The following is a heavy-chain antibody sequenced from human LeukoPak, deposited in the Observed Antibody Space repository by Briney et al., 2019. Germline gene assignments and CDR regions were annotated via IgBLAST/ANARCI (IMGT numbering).Heavy chain of an antibody. D-gene: IGHD4-17*01. CDR2: MNPNSGNT. J-gene: IGHJ6*03. CDR3: VRAGTVTTEFDYYYYYYMDV. CDR1: RYTFTSYD. Sequence: ASVKVSCKASRYTFTSYDINWVRQATGQGPEWMGWMNPNSGNTGYAQKFQGRVTITRNTSISTAYMELSSLRSEDTAVYYCVRAGTVTTEFDYYYYYYMDVWGKGTTVTVSS. V-gene: IGHV1-8*03.